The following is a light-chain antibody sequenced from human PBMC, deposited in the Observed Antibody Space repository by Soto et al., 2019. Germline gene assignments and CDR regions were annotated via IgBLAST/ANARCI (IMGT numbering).Light chain of an antibody. Sequence: QSALTQPASVSGSPGQSITLSCTGTGSDIGGYDYVSWFQRHPGKAPKLIIYDVNNRPSGVFNRFSGSKSGNTASLTISGLQAEDEADYYCTSYASGSSHVVFGGGTKLTVL. CDR1: GSDIGGYDY. CDR2: DVN. V-gene: IGLV2-14*03. CDR3: TSYASGSSHVV. J-gene: IGLJ2*01.